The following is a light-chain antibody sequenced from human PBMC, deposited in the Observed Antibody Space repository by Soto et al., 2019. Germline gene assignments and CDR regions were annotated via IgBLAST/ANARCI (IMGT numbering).Light chain of an antibody. CDR1: QSVSSSY. J-gene: IGKJ1*01. V-gene: IGKV3-20*01. Sequence: EIVLTQSPATLSLSPGERATLSCRSSQSVSSSYLAWYQQKPGQAPRLLIYGASSRATGIPARFSGSGSGTDFTLTIKRMEPEEFAVYYCQQYTQSLWTCGPGTKLDI. CDR3: QQYTQSLWT. CDR2: GAS.